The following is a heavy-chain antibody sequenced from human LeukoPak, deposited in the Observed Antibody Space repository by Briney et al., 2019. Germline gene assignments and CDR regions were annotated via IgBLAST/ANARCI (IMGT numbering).Heavy chain of an antibody. CDR1: CYTFTSYG. CDR3: ARVRRYSNNWFDP. J-gene: IGHJ5*02. CDR2: ISAYNGNT. Sequence: ASVKVSFKAPCYTFTSYGISWVRQAPGQGLEWMGWISAYNGNTNYEQKLQGRVTMTTDTSTSTAYMELRRLRSDDTAVYYCARVRRYSNNWFDPWGQGTLVTVSS. V-gene: IGHV1-18*01. D-gene: IGHD4-11*01.